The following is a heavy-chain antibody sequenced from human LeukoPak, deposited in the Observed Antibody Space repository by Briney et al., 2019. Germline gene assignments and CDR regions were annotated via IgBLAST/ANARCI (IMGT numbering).Heavy chain of an antibody. D-gene: IGHD3-3*01. Sequence: GESLKISCKGSGYSFTSYWIGWVRQMPGKGLERMGIIYPGDSDTRYSPSFQGQVTISADKSISTAYLQWSSLKASDTAMYYCARNLADFWSGSNRAWFDPWGQGTLVTVSS. CDR3: ARNLADFWSGSNRAWFDP. CDR1: GYSFTSYW. J-gene: IGHJ5*02. CDR2: IYPGDSDT. V-gene: IGHV5-51*01.